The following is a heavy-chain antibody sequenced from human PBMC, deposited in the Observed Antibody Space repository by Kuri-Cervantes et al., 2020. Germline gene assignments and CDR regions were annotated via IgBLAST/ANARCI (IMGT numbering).Heavy chain of an antibody. Sequence: SQTLSLTCVISGDNVSTNSAAWTWIRQSPWRGLEWLGRTYYRSKWYNGYAVSVKSRITINPDTSKNQFSLHLNSAIPEDAAVYYCARDGGYRYGDTFDFWGRGTRVTVSS. CDR3: ARDGGYRYGDTFDF. CDR2: TYYRSKWYN. J-gene: IGHJ3*01. D-gene: IGHD5-18*01. V-gene: IGHV6-1*01. CDR1: GDNVSTNSAA.